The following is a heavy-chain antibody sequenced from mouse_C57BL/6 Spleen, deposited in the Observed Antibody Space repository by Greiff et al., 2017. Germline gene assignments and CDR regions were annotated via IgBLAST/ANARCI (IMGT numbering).Heavy chain of an antibody. V-gene: IGHV1-82*01. J-gene: IGHJ1*03. Sequence: QVQLQQSGPELVKPGASVKISCKASGYAFSSSWMNWVKQRPGKGLEWIGRIYPGDGDTNYNGKFKGKATLTADKSSSTAYMQLSSLTSEDSAVYFCARGTGRHFDDWGKGTTVTVSS. CDR2: IYPGDGDT. D-gene: IGHD4-1*01. CDR1: GYAFSSSW. CDR3: ARGTGRHFDD.